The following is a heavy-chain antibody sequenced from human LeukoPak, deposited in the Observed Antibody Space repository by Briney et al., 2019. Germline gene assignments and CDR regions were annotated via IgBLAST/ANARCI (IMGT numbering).Heavy chain of an antibody. CDR3: ARARDGFHAFDI. V-gene: IGHV1-46*01. CDR2: INPSGGST. Sequence: ASVKVSCKASGGTFSSYAISWVRQAPGQGLEWMGIINPSGGSTSYAQKFQGRVTMTRDTSTSTVYMELSSLRSEDTAVYYCARARDGFHAFDIWGQGTMVTVSS. J-gene: IGHJ3*02. D-gene: IGHD5-24*01. CDR1: GGTFSSYA.